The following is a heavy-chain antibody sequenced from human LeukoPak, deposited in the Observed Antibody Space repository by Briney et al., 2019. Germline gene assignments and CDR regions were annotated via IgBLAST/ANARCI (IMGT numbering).Heavy chain of an antibody. J-gene: IGHJ4*02. Sequence: SETLSLTCTVSGGSISTHYWSWLRQPPGKGLEWIGYIYYTGSTNYNPSLKSRVTMAIDTSKNQFSLELTFVSAADTAVYYCARAQYASGSFFDYWGQGTLATVSS. D-gene: IGHD3-10*01. V-gene: IGHV4-59*11. CDR2: IYYTGST. CDR3: ARAQYASGSFFDY. CDR1: GGSISTHY.